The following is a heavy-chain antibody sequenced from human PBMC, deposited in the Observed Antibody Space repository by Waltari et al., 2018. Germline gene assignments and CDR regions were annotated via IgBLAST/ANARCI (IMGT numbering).Heavy chain of an antibody. V-gene: IGHV1-69-2*01. J-gene: IGHJ6*03. CDR2: VDPEDGET. D-gene: IGHD3-3*01. CDR1: GYTFTDYY. CDR3: ATIYDLRRSGYYDYMDV. Sequence: EVQLVQSGAEVKKPGATVKISCKVSGYTFTDYYMHWVQQAPGKGLEWMGLVDPEDGETIYAEKFQGRVTITADTSTDTAYIELSSLRSEDTAVYYCATIYDLRRSGYYDYMDVWGKGTTVTVSS.